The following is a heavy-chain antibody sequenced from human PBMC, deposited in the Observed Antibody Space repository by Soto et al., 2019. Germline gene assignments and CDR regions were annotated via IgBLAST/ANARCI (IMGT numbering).Heavy chain of an antibody. J-gene: IGHJ4*02. V-gene: IGHV3-23*01. CDR1: GFTFSSYA. D-gene: IGHD2-15*01. CDR2: ISGSGGST. CDR3: AKVWSVVVVAATLLDY. Sequence: PGGSLRLSCAASGFTFSSYAMSWVRQAPGKGLEWVSAISGSGGSTYYADSVKGRFTISRDNSKNTLYLQMNSLRAEDTAVYYCAKVWSVVVVAATLLDYWGQGTLVTVSS.